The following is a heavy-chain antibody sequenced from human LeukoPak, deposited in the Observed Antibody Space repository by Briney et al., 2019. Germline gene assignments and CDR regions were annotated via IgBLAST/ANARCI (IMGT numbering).Heavy chain of an antibody. CDR3: AREYSAMVLDY. D-gene: IGHD5-18*01. V-gene: IGHV3-23*01. CDR1: GFTFSSYT. Sequence: GSLRLSCAASGFTFSSYTMTWVRQAPGKGLEWISCIIGSGSSTYYADSVKGRFTISRDIFQNTLYLQMNSLRAEDTAVYYCAREYSAMVLDYWGQGTLVTVSS. CDR2: IIGSGSST. J-gene: IGHJ4*02.